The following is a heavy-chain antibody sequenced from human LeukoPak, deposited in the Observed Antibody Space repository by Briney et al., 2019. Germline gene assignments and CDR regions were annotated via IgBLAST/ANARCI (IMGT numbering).Heavy chain of an antibody. V-gene: IGHV1-18*01. Sequence: ASVKVSCKAAGYTFTSYGISWVRQAPGQGVEWMGWISAYNGNTNYAQTLQGRVTMTTDTSTSTASMELRSLRSDPTAVYYCARLYSTIDYYFDYWGQGTLVTVSS. J-gene: IGHJ4*02. CDR3: ARLYSTIDYYFDY. CDR1: GYTFTSYG. CDR2: ISAYNGNT. D-gene: IGHD4-11*01.